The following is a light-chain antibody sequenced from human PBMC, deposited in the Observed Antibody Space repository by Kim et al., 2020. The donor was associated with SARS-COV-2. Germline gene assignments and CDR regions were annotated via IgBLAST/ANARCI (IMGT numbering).Light chain of an antibody. V-gene: IGKV3-11*01. Sequence: ALSPGGRATRSWGGSQGVSSFLAWYQQRPRQAPRLLIFDASSGATGIPARFSGSGSGTVFTLTISSLAPEDFAVYYCQQRGGWPTFGQGTKVDIK. CDR2: DAS. CDR1: QGVSSF. CDR3: QQRGGWPT. J-gene: IGKJ1*01.